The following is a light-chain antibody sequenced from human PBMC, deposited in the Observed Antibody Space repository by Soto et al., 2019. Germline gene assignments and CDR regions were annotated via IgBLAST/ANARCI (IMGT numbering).Light chain of an antibody. V-gene: IGKV3-20*01. Sequence: EAVLTQSPGTLSLSPGERATLSCRASQSVSSSFLAWYQQKPGQAPRLLIYGASSRATGVPDRFSGSRSGTDFTLTISRLEPEDFAVYYCQQFDSPPRYTFGQGTRLEIK. CDR3: QQFDSPPRYT. CDR1: QSVSSSF. J-gene: IGKJ2*01. CDR2: GAS.